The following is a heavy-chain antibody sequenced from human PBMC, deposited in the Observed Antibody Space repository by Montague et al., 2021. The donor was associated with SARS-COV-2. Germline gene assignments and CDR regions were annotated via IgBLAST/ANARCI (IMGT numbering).Heavy chain of an antibody. CDR2: IYWDDDK. Sequence: PALVKPTQTLTLTCTFSGFSLSTSGVGVGWIRQPPGKALEWLALIYWDDDKRYSPSLKSRLTITKDTSKNQVVLTMTNMDPVDTATYYCAHRPRWVLLQGGYFQHWGQGTLVTVSS. J-gene: IGHJ1*01. CDR1: GFSLSTSGVG. CDR3: AHRPRWVLLQGGYFQH. D-gene: IGHD1-26*01. V-gene: IGHV2-5*02.